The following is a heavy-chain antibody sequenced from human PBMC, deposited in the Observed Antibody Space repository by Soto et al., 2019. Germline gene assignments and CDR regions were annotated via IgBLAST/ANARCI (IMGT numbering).Heavy chain of an antibody. V-gene: IGHV4-4*02. CDR2: IYRTGST. Sequence: SETLSLTCAVSGGSFTSNNWWTWVRQPPGQGLEWIGEIYRTGSTNYNPSLKSRVAISLDKSENQFSLKVTSPTAADTAVYYCASRDPGTSVDYWGQGTLVTVSS. CDR3: ASRDPGTSVDY. J-gene: IGHJ4*02. CDR1: GGSFTSNNW. D-gene: IGHD1-7*01.